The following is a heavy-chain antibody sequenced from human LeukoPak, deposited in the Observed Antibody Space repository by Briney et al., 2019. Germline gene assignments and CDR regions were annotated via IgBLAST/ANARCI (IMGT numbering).Heavy chain of an antibody. CDR2: LNTDGSST. Sequence: QPGGSLRLSCAASGFTFSGYWMHWVRQAPGKGLVWVSRLNTDGSSTTYADSVKGRFTISRDNAKNTLYLQMNSLRAEDTAVYYCAKMVHTEQWLVPFDYWGQGTLVTVSS. CDR3: AKMVHTEQWLVPFDY. J-gene: IGHJ4*02. D-gene: IGHD6-19*01. V-gene: IGHV3-74*01. CDR1: GFTFSGYW.